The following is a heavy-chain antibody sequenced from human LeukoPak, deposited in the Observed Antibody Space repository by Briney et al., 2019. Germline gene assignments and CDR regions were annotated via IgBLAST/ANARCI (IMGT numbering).Heavy chain of an antibody. CDR3: ARGPTKRARGSGRWGRWFDP. CDR2: INAGNGNT. V-gene: IGHV1-3*01. CDR1: GYTFTSYA. Sequence: ASVKVSCKASGYTFTSYAMHWVRQAPGQRLEWMGWINAGNGNTKYSQKFQGRVTITRDTSASTAYMELSSLRSEDTAVYYCARGPTKRARGSGRWGRWFDPWGQGTLVTVSS. D-gene: IGHD3-10*01. J-gene: IGHJ5*02.